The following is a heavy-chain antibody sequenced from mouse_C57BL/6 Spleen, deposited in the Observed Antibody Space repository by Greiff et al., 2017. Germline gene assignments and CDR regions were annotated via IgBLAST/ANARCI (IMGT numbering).Heavy chain of an antibody. V-gene: IGHV1-76*01. CDR3: AREGYDVRGLGYFDY. CDR1: GYTFTDYY. Sequence: QVQLQQSGAELVRPGASVKLSCKASGYTFTDYYINWVKQRPGQGLEWIARVYPGSGNTYYNEKFKGKATLTAEKSSSTAYMQLSSLTSEDSAVYFCAREGYDVRGLGYFDYWGQGTTLTVSS. CDR2: VYPGSGNT. J-gene: IGHJ2*01. D-gene: IGHD2-14*01.